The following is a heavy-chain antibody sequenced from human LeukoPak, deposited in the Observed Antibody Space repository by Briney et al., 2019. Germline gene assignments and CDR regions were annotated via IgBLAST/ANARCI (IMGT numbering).Heavy chain of an antibody. CDR3: ARGTHILTAYYYYYGMDV. J-gene: IGHJ6*02. Sequence: GASVKVSCKASGYTFTSYYMHWVRQAPGQGLEWMGIINPSGGSTSYAQKFQGRVTMTRDTSTSTVYMELSSLRSEDTAVYYCARGTHILTAYYYYYGMDVWGQGTTVTVSS. CDR1: GYTFTSYY. V-gene: IGHV1-46*01. CDR2: INPSGGST. D-gene: IGHD3-9*01.